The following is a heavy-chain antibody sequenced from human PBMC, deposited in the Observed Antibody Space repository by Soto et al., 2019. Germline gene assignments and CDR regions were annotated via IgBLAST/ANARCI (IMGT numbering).Heavy chain of an antibody. CDR1: GYTFTSYG. V-gene: IGHV1-18*01. J-gene: IGHJ4*02. CDR2: ISAYNGNT. D-gene: IGHD6-19*01. CDR3: ARDPNPQEQLLVVFDY. Sequence: QVQLVQSGAEVKKPGASVKVSCKASGYTFTSYGISWVRQAPGQGLEWMGWISAYNGNTNYAQKLQGRVTMTTDTSTSTAYMELRSMRSDDTAVYYCARDPNPQEQLLVVFDYWGQVTLVTVSS.